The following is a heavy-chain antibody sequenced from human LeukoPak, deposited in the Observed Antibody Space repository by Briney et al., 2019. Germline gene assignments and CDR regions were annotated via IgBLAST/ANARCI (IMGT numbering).Heavy chain of an antibody. D-gene: IGHD5-18*01. CDR3: ARTTEGGYTYGYFYYYYMDV. Sequence: SETLSLTCTVSGYSISSGYYWSWIRQPPERGLEWIGYIYYSGSTNYNPSLKSRVTISVDTSKNQFSLKLTSVTAADTAVYYCARTTEGGYTYGYFYYYYMDVWGKGTTVTISS. V-gene: IGHV4-61*01. J-gene: IGHJ6*03. CDR2: IYYSGST. CDR1: GYSISSGYY.